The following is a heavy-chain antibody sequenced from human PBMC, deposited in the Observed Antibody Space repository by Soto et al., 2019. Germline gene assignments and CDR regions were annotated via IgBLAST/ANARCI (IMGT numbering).Heavy chain of an antibody. J-gene: IGHJ4*02. CDR1: GFTFNNYA. CDR3: AIHFYYGSGSYYAVDY. CDR2: ISASGGST. V-gene: IGHV3-23*01. Sequence: EVQLLESGGGLVQPGGSLRLSCVVSGFTFNNYAMNWVRQAPGKGLEWVSGISASGGSTYYADSVKGRFTISRDSSKHTLYLQMNGLTADDTAIYYCAIHFYYGSGSYYAVDYWGQGTLVTVSS. D-gene: IGHD3-10*01.